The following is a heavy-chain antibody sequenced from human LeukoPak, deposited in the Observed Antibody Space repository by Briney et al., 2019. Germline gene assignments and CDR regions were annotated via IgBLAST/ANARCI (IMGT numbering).Heavy chain of an antibody. J-gene: IGHJ4*02. CDR1: GGSISSSSYY. Sequence: SETLSLTCTVSGGSISSSSYYWGWIRQPPGKGLEWVGSIYYSGSTYYNPSLKSRVTISVDTSKNQFSLKLSSVTAADTAVYYCARGTYYDFWSGSMPDLDYWGQGTLVTVSS. D-gene: IGHD3-3*01. CDR2: IYYSGST. V-gene: IGHV4-39*07. CDR3: ARGTYYDFWSGSMPDLDY.